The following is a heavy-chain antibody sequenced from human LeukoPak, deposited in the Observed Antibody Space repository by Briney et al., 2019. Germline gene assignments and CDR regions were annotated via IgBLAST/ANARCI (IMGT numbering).Heavy chain of an antibody. V-gene: IGHV3-7*01. J-gene: IGHJ6*03. D-gene: IGHD2-2*01. CDR1: GFTFSSYW. CDR3: ARVAIVVVPAALSYYYYYYMDV. CDR2: IKQDGSEK. Sequence: GGSLRLSCAASGFTFSSYWMSWVRQAPAKGLEWVANIKQDGSEKYYVDSVKGRFTISRDNAKNSLYLQMNSLRAEDTAVYYCARVAIVVVPAALSYYYYYYMDVWGKGTTVTVSS.